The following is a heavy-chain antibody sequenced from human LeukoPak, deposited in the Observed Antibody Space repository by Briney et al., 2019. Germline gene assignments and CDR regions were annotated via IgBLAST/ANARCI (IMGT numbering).Heavy chain of an antibody. Sequence: GGSRRLSCAASGFTVSNNYMSWVRQAPGKGLEWVSIIDTGVIKYYADSVKGRFTMSRENCKNTLYLQMNSLRAEDTAVYYCARDLNYWGQGTLVTVSS. CDR1: GFTVSNNY. V-gene: IGHV3-53*01. J-gene: IGHJ4*02. CDR3: ARDLNY. CDR2: IDTGVIK.